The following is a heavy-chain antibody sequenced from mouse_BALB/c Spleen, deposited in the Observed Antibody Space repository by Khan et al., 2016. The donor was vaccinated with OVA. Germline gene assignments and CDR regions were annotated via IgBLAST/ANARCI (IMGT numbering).Heavy chain of an antibody. CDR1: GYTFTTYW. CDR2: INPTSGYT. V-gene: IGHV1-7*01. CDR3: TRDRIDY. J-gene: IGHJ2*01. Sequence: VQLQESGAELAKPGASVKMSCKASGYTFTTYWMHWIKQRPGQGLEWIGYINPTSGYTDYNEKFQDRATLSADKSSSTAYMQLTSLTSEDSAVYYCTRDRIDYWGQGTTLTVSS.